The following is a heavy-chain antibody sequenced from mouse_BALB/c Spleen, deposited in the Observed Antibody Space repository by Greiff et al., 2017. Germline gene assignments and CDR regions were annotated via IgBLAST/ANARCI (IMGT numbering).Heavy chain of an antibody. V-gene: IGHV8-12*01. CDR1: GFSLSTSGMG. Sequence: QVQLKESGPGILQPSQTLSLTCSFSGFSLSTSGMGVSWIRQPSGKGLEWLAHIYWDDDKRYNPSLKSRLTISKDTSSNQVFLKITSVDTADTASYYCARSGRFPFAYWGQGTLVTVSA. CDR2: IYWDDDK. CDR3: ARSGRFPFAY. J-gene: IGHJ3*01.